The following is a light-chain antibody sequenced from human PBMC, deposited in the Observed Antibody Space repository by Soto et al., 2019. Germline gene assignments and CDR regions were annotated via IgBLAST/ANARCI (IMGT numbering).Light chain of an antibody. J-gene: IGKJ2*01. V-gene: IGKV1-39*01. CDR1: QSITNY. Sequence: DLQMTQSPSSLSVSVGDRVTITCRASQSITNYLNWYQQKPGKAPKLLVYAASSLQSGVSSRFSGNGSGTDFTLTISSLQPEDFATYYCQQSDSYPYTFGQGTKLEIK. CDR2: AAS. CDR3: QQSDSYPYT.